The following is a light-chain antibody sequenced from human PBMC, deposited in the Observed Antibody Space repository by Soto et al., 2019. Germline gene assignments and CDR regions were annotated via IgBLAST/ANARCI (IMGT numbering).Light chain of an antibody. V-gene: IGLV2-8*01. CDR1: SSDVCGYNY. J-gene: IGLJ1*01. CDR2: EVN. CDR3: TSCAGGNNV. Sequence: QSALTQPPSASGSPGQSVTISCTGTSSDVCGYNYVSWYQQNPGKVPKLMIYEVNKRPSGVPDRFSGSKSGNTASLTVSGLQAEDEVDYYCTSCAGGNNVFGAGTKLTVL.